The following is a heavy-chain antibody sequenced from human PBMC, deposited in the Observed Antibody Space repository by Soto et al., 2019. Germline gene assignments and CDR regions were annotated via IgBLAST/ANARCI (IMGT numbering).Heavy chain of an antibody. J-gene: IGHJ4*02. V-gene: IGHV1-69*08. D-gene: IGHD2-15*01. CDR2: IIPILGIA. Sequence: QVQLVQSGAEVKKPGSSVKVSCKASGGTFSSYTISWVRQAPGQGLEWMGRIIPILGIANYAQKFQGRVTITADKSTSTAYMELSSLRSEDTAVYYCARDCSGGSCYLYHFDYWGQGTLVTVSS. CDR3: ARDCSGGSCYLYHFDY. CDR1: GGTFSSYT.